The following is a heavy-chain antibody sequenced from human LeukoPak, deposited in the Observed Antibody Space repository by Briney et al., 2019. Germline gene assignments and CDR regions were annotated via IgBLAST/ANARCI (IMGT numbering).Heavy chain of an antibody. CDR3: AKSKPPREYCSVTTCYAGFGAFDT. CDR1: GFTFSGYG. CDR2: TSYDGREK. J-gene: IGHJ3*02. V-gene: IGHV3-30*18. D-gene: IGHD2-2*01. Sequence: GGSLRLSCAASGFTFSGYGMNWVRQAPGKGLEWVAITSYDGREKYYADSVKGRFTISRDNSKDTLYLQMNSLRPEDTAIYYCAKSKPPREYCSVTTCYAGFGAFDTWGQGTMVTVFS.